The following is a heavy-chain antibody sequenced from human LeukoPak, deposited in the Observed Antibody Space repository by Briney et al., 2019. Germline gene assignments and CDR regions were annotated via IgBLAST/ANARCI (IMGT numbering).Heavy chain of an antibody. V-gene: IGHV4-59*01. CDR1: GGPINGYY. CDR3: ASSAYYKYYFDS. D-gene: IGHD3-3*01. J-gene: IGHJ4*02. CDR2: IYYTGST. Sequence: SETLSLTCTVSGGPINGYYWSWIRQPPGKGLEWIGYIYYTGSTNYNPSLRSRVTISVDTSKEHVSLKLTSVTAADTAVYYCASSAYYKYYFDSWGQGTLVTVSS.